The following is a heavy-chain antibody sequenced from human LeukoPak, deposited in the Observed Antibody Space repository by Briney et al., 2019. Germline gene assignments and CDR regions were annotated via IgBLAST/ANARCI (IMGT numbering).Heavy chain of an antibody. Sequence: ASVKVSCKASGYTFTSYYMHWVRQAPGQGLEWMGRINPNSGGTNYAQKFQGRVTMTRDTSISTAYMELSRLRSDDTAVYYCARRGDGGRSFDYWGQGTLVTVSS. J-gene: IGHJ4*02. CDR2: INPNSGGT. CDR3: ARRGDGGRSFDY. V-gene: IGHV1-2*06. CDR1: GYTFTSYY. D-gene: IGHD4-23*01.